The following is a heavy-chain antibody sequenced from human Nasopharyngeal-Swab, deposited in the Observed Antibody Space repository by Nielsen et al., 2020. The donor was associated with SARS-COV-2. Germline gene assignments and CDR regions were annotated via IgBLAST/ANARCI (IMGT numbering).Heavy chain of an antibody. V-gene: IGHV1-69*13. Sequence: SVKVSCKASGGTFSSYAISWVRQAPGQGLEWMGGIIPIFGTANYAQKFQGRVTITADESTSTAYMELSSLRSEDTAVYYCARAGSSYYDTLTGVYYFDYWGQGTLVTVSS. CDR1: GGTFSSYA. J-gene: IGHJ4*02. CDR2: IIPIFGTA. D-gene: IGHD3-9*01. CDR3: ARAGSSYYDTLTGVYYFDY.